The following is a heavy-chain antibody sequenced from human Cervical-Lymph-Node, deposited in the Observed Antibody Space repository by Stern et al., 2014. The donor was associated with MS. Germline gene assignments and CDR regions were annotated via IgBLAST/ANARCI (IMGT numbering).Heavy chain of an antibody. V-gene: IGHV3-30*18. CDR1: GFNFSNSG. Sequence: VQLEESGGGVVRPGRSLRLSCEGSGFNFSNSGIHWVRQAPGKGLEWVSAISYDGSKKFYGDSVKGRFTISRDNSKNTLFLQMNNVTGDDAAVYFCSKQGLWGQGTLVIVSS. J-gene: IGHJ4*02. CDR3: SKQGL. CDR2: ISYDGSKK.